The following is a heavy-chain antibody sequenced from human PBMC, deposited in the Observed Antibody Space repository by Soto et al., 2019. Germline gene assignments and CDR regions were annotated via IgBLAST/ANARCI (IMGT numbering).Heavy chain of an antibody. Sequence: EVQLVQSGAEMKKPGESLTMSCRGSGYKFIGYWISWVRQMPGKGLEWVGRIDPSDSYTTYSPSFESHVSISVDKSINTAYLQWRSLQASDTAKYYCVRHGNGTPFYFDFWGRGTLVSVSS. CDR3: VRHGNGTPFYFDF. D-gene: IGHD1-1*01. J-gene: IGHJ4*02. CDR2: IDPSDSYT. V-gene: IGHV5-10-1*03. CDR1: GYKFIGYW.